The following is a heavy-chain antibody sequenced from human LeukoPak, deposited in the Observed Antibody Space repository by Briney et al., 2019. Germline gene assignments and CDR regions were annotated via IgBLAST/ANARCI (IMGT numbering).Heavy chain of an antibody. J-gene: IGHJ4*02. CDR1: GFTFSSYS. V-gene: IGHV3-21*01. CDR2: ISSSSTYI. CDR3: ARDQSGSSNDY. Sequence: GGSLRLSCAASGFTFSSYSMNWVRQAPGKGLEWVSSISSSSTYIYYADSLKDRFTISRDNAKNSLYLQMNSLRAEDTAVYYCARDQSGSSNDYWGQGTLVTVSS. D-gene: IGHD6-13*01.